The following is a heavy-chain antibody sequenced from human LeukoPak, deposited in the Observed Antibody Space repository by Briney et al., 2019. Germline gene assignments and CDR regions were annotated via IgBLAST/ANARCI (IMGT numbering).Heavy chain of an antibody. Sequence: PSETLSLTCTVSGGSINSYYWGWIRQPAGKGLGWIGRIYTTGSTNYNPSLKSRVTISVDTSKNQFSLKLTSVTAADTAMYYCARAGYTISYYSLDYWGQGTLVTVSS. J-gene: IGHJ4*02. CDR2: IYTTGST. CDR1: GGSINSYY. V-gene: IGHV4-4*07. CDR3: ARAGYTISYYSLDY. D-gene: IGHD1-26*01.